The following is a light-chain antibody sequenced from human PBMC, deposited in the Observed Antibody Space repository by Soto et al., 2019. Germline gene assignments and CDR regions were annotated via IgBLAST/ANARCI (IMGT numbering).Light chain of an antibody. CDR2: TAF. V-gene: IGKV1-9*01. J-gene: IGKJ4*01. CDR3: QHHNAYPLT. CDR1: QGINNN. Sequence: DIQLTQSPSFLSASVGDRVTITCRASQGINNNLAWYQQKPGKAPNLLLYTAFTLQNEVPSRFSGSGSGTEFTLTISSLQPEDFATYYCQHHNAYPLTFGGGTKVEI.